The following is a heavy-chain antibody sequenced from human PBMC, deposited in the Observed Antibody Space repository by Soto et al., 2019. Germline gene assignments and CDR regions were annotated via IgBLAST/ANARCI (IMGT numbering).Heavy chain of an antibody. Sequence: ASVKVSCKASGYTFTRHAMHWVRQAPGQRLEWMGWINTGNGNTKYSQNFQGRVSMTRDTSANTAYMELSSLTSEDTAVYYCAREPLTCSSGSCPLNWFDPWGQGTLVTVSS. V-gene: IGHV1-3*04. CDR3: AREPLTCSSGSCPLNWFDP. J-gene: IGHJ5*02. CDR2: INTGNGNT. D-gene: IGHD2-15*01. CDR1: GYTFTRHA.